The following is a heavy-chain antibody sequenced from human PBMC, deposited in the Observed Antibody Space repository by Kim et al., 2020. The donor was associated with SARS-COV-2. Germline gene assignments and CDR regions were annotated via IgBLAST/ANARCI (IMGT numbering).Heavy chain of an antibody. J-gene: IGHJ4*02. CDR2: IKQDGTDK. V-gene: IGHV3-7*01. Sequence: GGSLRLSCAASGFSLGDYWMNWVRQAPGKGLEWVANIKQDGTDKHYVDSVKGRFTISRDNAKNSLYLQMNSLRAEDTAVYYCARRTKTSYYWGQGTLVNV. CDR1: GFSLGDYW. CDR3: ARRTKTSYY.